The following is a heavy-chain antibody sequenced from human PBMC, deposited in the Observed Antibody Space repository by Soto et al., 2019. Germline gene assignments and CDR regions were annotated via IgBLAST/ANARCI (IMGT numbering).Heavy chain of an antibody. D-gene: IGHD5-12*01. V-gene: IGHV3-23*01. CDR2: ISGSGGST. CDR3: AKSGVLREPPYYYYGMDV. Sequence: GGSLRLSCAASGFTFSSYAMSWVRQAPGKGLEWVSAISGSGGSTYYADSVKGRFTISRDNSKNTLYLQMNSLRAEDTALFYFAKSGVLREPPYYYYGMDVWGQGTTVTVSS. CDR1: GFTFSSYA. J-gene: IGHJ6*02.